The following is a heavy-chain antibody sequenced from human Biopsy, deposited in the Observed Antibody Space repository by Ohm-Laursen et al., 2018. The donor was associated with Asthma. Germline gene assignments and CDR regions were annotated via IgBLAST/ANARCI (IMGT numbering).Heavy chain of an antibody. CDR1: GSSLTTTGVG. CDR2: IYWDDDK. CDR3: AHRLCIGGACYDAFDI. V-gene: IGHV2-5*02. D-gene: IGHD2-8*02. J-gene: IGHJ3*02. Sequence: TQTLTLTSTFSGSSLTTTGVGVAWIRQPPGKALEWLARIYWDDDKRYSSSLKSRLTITMDTSKNQVVLTMTNMDPVDTATYYCAHRLCIGGACYDAFDIWGQGTMVTVSS.